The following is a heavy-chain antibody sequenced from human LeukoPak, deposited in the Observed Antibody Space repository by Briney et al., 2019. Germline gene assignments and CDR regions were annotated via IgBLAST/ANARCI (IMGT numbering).Heavy chain of an antibody. D-gene: IGHD2-2*02. Sequence: GASVKVSCKASGGTFSSYAISWVRQAPGQGLEWMGGIIPIFGTANYAQKFQGRVTITTDESTSTAYMELSSLRSEDTAVYYCARGYCSSTSCYTQQRNAFDIGGQGTMVTVSS. V-gene: IGHV1-69*05. CDR2: IIPIFGTA. CDR3: ARGYCSSTSCYTQQRNAFDI. CDR1: GGTFSSYA. J-gene: IGHJ3*02.